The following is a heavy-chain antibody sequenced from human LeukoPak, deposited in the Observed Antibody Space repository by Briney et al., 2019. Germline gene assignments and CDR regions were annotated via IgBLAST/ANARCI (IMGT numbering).Heavy chain of an antibody. CDR1: GFTVSSNY. Sequence: GGSLRLSCAASGFTVSSNYMSWVRQAPGKGLEWVSVIYSGGSTYYADSVKGRFTISRDNSKNTLYLQMNSLRAEDTAVYYCARDRHSSSWYLYYYYGMDVWGQGTTATVSS. D-gene: IGHD6-13*01. J-gene: IGHJ6*02. V-gene: IGHV3-53*05. CDR3: ARDRHSSSWYLYYYYGMDV. CDR2: IYSGGST.